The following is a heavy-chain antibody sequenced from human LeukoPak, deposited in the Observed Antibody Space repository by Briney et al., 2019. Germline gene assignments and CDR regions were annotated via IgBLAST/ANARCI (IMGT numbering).Heavy chain of an antibody. J-gene: IGHJ3*02. V-gene: IGHV1-18*01. CDR1: GYTFTSYD. CDR3: ARVSPSLFTMIVSSAFDI. CDR2: ISAYNGKT. D-gene: IGHD3-22*01. Sequence: GASVKVSCKASGYTFTSYDINWVRQAPGQGLEWMGWISAYNGKTDYAQRLQGRVTMTTDSSTTTAYMDLRSLKTDDTAVYYCARVSPSLFTMIVSSAFDIWGQGTMVTVSS.